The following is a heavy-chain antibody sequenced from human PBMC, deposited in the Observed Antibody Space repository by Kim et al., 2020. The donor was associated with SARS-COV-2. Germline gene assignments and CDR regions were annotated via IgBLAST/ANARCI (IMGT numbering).Heavy chain of an antibody. Sequence: DSVKGRFTISRDNAKNSLYLQMNSLRAEDTAVYYCARDPTVTTGWYFDLWGRGTLVTVSS. J-gene: IGHJ2*01. CDR3: ARDPTVTTGWYFDL. D-gene: IGHD4-17*01. V-gene: IGHV3-11*06.